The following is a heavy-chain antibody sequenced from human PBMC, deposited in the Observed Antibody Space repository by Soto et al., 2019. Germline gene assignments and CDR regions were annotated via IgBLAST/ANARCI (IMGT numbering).Heavy chain of an antibody. CDR1: GGSFSAYS. CDR3: ASSTTVTTPSYFDY. V-gene: IGHV4-34*01. J-gene: IGHJ4*02. CDR2: INHSGST. D-gene: IGHD4-17*01. Sequence: SETLSLTCAVYGGSFSAYSWTWIRQPPGKGLEWIGEINHSGSTNYNPSLKSRVTLSVDTSKDQFSLKLSSVTAADTAVYYCASSTTVTTPSYFDYWGQGTLVTVSS.